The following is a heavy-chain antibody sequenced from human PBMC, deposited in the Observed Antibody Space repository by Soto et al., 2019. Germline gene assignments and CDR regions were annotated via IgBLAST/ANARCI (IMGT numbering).Heavy chain of an antibody. CDR3: AITYDFWSGYSGWFDP. Sequence: EVQLVQSGAEVKKPGESLKISCKGSGYSFTSYWIGWVRQMSGKGLEWMGIIYPGDSDTRYSPSFQGQVTISADKSISTAYLQWSSLKASDTAMYYCAITYDFWSGYSGWFDPWGQGTLVTVSS. CDR2: IYPGDSDT. D-gene: IGHD3-3*01. CDR1: GYSFTSYW. V-gene: IGHV5-51*03. J-gene: IGHJ5*02.